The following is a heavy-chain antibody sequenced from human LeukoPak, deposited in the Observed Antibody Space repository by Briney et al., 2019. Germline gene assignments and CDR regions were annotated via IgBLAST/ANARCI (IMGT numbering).Heavy chain of an antibody. V-gene: IGHV4-39*07. Sequence: PSETLSLTCTVSGVSISSTNSYWGWLRQSPRTGLEWIGNIYSSGSTYYNPSLKSRVTISIDTSENQFSLKLPSVTAADTAVYYCARKREGATTGIDYWGQGTLVTVSS. J-gene: IGHJ4*02. CDR1: GVSISSTNSY. CDR2: IYSSGST. D-gene: IGHD1-26*01. CDR3: ARKREGATTGIDY.